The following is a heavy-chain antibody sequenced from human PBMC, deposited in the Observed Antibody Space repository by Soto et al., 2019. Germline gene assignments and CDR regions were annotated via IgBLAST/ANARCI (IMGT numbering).Heavy chain of an antibody. CDR1: GFTFSIYA. J-gene: IGHJ2*01. V-gene: IGHV3-23*01. D-gene: IGHD6-19*01. Sequence: VGSLRLSCASSGFTFSIYAMTWVRQAPGKGLEWVSAISGSGGTTYYADSVEGRFTISRDNSKNTLFLQMNSLRAEDTAVYYCAKSRYSSGWRYWYFDLWGRGTLVTVSS. CDR3: AKSRYSSGWRYWYFDL. CDR2: ISGSGGTT.